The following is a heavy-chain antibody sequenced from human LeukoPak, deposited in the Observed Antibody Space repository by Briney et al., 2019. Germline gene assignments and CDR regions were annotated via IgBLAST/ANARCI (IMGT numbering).Heavy chain of an antibody. J-gene: IGHJ4*02. V-gene: IGHV1-8*01. D-gene: IGHD2-2*02. Sequence: ASAKVSCKASGYTFTSYDINWVRQATGQGLEWMGWMNPNSGNTGYAQKFQGRVTMTRNTSISTVYMELSSLRSEDTAVYYCARDGRVPAAILGYWGQGTLVTVSS. CDR3: ARDGRVPAAILGY. CDR2: MNPNSGNT. CDR1: GYTFTSYD.